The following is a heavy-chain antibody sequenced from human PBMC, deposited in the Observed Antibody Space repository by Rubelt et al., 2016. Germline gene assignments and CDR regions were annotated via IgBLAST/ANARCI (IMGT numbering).Heavy chain of an antibody. CDR1: GFTFSSYA. CDR3: ASSSGWYFDY. Sequence: QVQLVESGGGVVQPGRSLRLSCAASGFTFSSYAMHWVRQAPGKGLEWVAVISYDGTNKYYADSVKGRFTISRDNSKNTLYLQMNSLRAEDTSVEYCASSSGWYFDYWGQGTLVTVSS. CDR2: ISYDGTNK. V-gene: IGHV3-30*04. J-gene: IGHJ4*02. D-gene: IGHD6-19*01.